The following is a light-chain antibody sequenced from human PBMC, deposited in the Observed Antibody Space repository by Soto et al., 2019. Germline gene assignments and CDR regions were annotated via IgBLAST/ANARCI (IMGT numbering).Light chain of an antibody. J-gene: IGKJ1*01. CDR1: QSISSW. Sequence: DIQMTQSPSTLSASVGDRVTITCRASQSISSWLAWYQQKPGKAPKLLIYDASSLESGVPSRFSGGGSGTEFTLTISSLQPDDFACYYCQQYNSYSPTFGQGTKVEIK. CDR2: DAS. V-gene: IGKV1-5*01. CDR3: QQYNSYSPT.